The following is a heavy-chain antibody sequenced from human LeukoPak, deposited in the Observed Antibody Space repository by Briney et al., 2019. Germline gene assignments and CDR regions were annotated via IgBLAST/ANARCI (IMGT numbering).Heavy chain of an antibody. CDR3: ARNSGLADY. D-gene: IGHD5-12*01. Sequence: ASVKVSCKASGYSFTNHDISRVRQATGQGLEWMGWMNPNSGNTGYAEKFQGRVTMTRDTSITTAYMELSSLRSEDTAVYYCARNSGLADYWGQGTLVTASS. V-gene: IGHV1-8*01. J-gene: IGHJ4*02. CDR2: MNPNSGNT. CDR1: GYSFTNHD.